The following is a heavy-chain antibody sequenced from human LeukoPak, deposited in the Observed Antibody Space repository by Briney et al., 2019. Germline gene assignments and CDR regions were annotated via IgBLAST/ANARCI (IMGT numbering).Heavy chain of an antibody. CDR3: ARDVYYYDSSGYSNFDY. J-gene: IGHJ4*02. CDR1: GGPISSYY. D-gene: IGHD3-22*01. Sequence: KPSETLSLTCSVSGGPISSYYWSWIRQPAGKGLEWIGRIHTSGSTNYNPSLKSRVTMSVDTSQNQFSLKLSSVTAADTAVYYCARDVYYYDSSGYSNFDYWGQGTLVTVSS. V-gene: IGHV4-4*07. CDR2: IHTSGST.